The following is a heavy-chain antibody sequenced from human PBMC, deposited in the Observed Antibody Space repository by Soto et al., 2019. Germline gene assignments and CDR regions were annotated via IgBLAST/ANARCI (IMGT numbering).Heavy chain of an antibody. CDR1: GFTFSSYA. Sequence: PGGSLRLSCGASGFTFSSYAMIWVRQAPGKGLEWVSTITGSAGGTYYADSMKGRFTISRDNSKSTLYLQMYSLRVEDTAVYYCARESEHWGQGTLVTVSS. CDR3: ARESEH. J-gene: IGHJ4*02. V-gene: IGHV3-23*01. D-gene: IGHD1-1*01. CDR2: ITGSAGGT.